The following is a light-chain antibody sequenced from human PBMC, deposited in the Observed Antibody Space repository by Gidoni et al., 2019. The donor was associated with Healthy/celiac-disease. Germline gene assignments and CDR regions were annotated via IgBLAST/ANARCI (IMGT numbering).Light chain of an antibody. Sequence: NFMLTQPHSVSESPGKTVTSPCTRSSGSIASNYVQWYQQRPGSSPTTVIYEDNQRPSGVPDRFSGSIDSSSNSASLTISGLKTEDEADYYCQAYDSSNPWVFGGGTKLTVL. CDR1: SGSIASNY. CDR2: EDN. J-gene: IGLJ3*02. V-gene: IGLV6-57*01. CDR3: QAYDSSNPWV.